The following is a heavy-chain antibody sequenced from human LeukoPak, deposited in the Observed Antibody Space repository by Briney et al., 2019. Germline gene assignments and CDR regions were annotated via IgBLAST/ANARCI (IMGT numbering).Heavy chain of an antibody. D-gene: IGHD3-16*02. CDR3: TTNGVIDYYYYGLDV. CDR2: IKSKTDGGTT. CDR1: AFTFSNAW. J-gene: IGHJ6*02. V-gene: IGHV3-15*01. Sequence: GGSLRLSCAASAFTFSNAWMSWVRQAPGKGLEWVGRIKSKTDGGTTDYAAPVKGRFTISRDDSKNTLYLQMNSPKTEDTAVYYCTTNGVIDYYYYGLDVWGQGTTVTVSS.